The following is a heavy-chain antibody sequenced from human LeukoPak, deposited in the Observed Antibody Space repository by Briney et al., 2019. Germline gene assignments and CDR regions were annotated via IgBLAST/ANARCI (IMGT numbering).Heavy chain of an antibody. CDR2: ISGSGGSK. D-gene: IGHD3-10*01. J-gene: IGHJ4*02. Sequence: PGGSLRLSCEASGFTFSNYAMRWVRQAPGRGLEGVSAISGSGGSKYYADSVKGRFTISRDNSRNTLYLQMNSLRAEDTAVYYCAKDGHYYGSGNTHFDYWGQGTLVTVSS. CDR3: AKDGHYYGSGNTHFDY. CDR1: GFTFSNYA. V-gene: IGHV3-23*01.